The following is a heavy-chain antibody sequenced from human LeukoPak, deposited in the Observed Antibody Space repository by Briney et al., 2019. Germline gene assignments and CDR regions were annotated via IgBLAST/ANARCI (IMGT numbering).Heavy chain of an antibody. CDR3: VIVAQMDAFDI. CDR1: GLTFGTYT. V-gene: IGHV3-64D*08. Sequence: SGGSLRLSCSAPGLTFGTYTMHWIRQAPGKGLEYVSAISRSGGSTYYADSVKDRFTISRDYSKNTLYLQTSRLAAEDTPLYYCVIVAQMDAFDIWGQGTMVTVSS. J-gene: IGHJ3*02. D-gene: IGHD5-24*01. CDR2: ISRSGGST.